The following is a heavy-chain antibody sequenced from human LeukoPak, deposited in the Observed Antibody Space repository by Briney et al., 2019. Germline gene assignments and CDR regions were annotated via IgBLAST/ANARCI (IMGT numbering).Heavy chain of an antibody. V-gene: IGHV1-69*06. D-gene: IGHD3-10*01. CDR1: GGTFSSYA. J-gene: IGHJ4*02. Sequence: ASVKVSCKASGGTFSSYAISWVRQAPGQGLEWMGGIIPIFGTANYAQKFQGRVTITADKSTSTAYMELSSLRSEGTAVYYCASDRGGGNYFDYWGQGTLVTVSS. CDR3: ASDRGGGNYFDY. CDR2: IIPIFGTA.